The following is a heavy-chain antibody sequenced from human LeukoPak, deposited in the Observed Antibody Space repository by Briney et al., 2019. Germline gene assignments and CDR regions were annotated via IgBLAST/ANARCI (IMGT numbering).Heavy chain of an antibody. D-gene: IGHD3-10*01. CDR2: INSDGSST. Sequence: PGGSLRLSCAASGFTFISYWMHWVRHAPGKGLVWVSRINSDGSSTSYADSVKGRFTISRDNAKNTLYLQMNSLRAEDTAVYYCARESGSGSQIDYWGQGTLVTVSS. CDR3: ARESGSGSQIDY. V-gene: IGHV3-74*01. CDR1: GFTFISYW. J-gene: IGHJ4*02.